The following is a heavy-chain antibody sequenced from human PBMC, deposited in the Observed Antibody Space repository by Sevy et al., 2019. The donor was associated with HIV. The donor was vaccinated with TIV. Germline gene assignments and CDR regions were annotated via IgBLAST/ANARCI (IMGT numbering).Heavy chain of an antibody. CDR1: GYTFTSYG. CDR3: ARVLTVVTPWWFDP. V-gene: IGHV1-18*01. D-gene: IGHD2-21*02. Sequence: ASVKVSCKASGYTFTSYGISWVRQAPGQGLEWMGWISAYNGNTNYIQKLQGRVTMTTDTSTSTAYMELRSLRSDDTAVYYCARVLTVVTPWWFDPWGQGTLVTVSS. J-gene: IGHJ5*02. CDR2: ISAYNGNT.